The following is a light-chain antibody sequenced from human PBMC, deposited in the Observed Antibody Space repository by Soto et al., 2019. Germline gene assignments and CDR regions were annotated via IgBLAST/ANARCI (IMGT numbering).Light chain of an antibody. V-gene: IGLV2-23*01. Sequence: ALTQPASVSGSPGQSITISCTGTSSDVGSFNLVSWYQQHPGKVPKLMIYEASKRPSGVSNRFSGSKSGSTASLTISGLQAEDEADYYCCSYAGSSTVVFGGGTKLTVL. CDR1: SSDVGSFNL. CDR2: EAS. CDR3: CSYAGSSTVV. J-gene: IGLJ2*01.